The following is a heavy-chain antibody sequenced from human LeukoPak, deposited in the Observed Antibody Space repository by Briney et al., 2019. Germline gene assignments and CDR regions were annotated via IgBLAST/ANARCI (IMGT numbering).Heavy chain of an antibody. Sequence: GGSLRLSCAASGFTFSSYAMSWVRQAPGKGLEWVSAISGSGGGTYYADSVKGRFTISRDNSKNTLYLQMNSLRAEDTAVYYCAKDHTSGSYGLGWYFDLWGRGTLVTVSS. CDR3: AKDHTSGSYGLGWYFDL. D-gene: IGHD1-26*01. CDR2: ISGSGGGT. CDR1: GFTFSSYA. V-gene: IGHV3-23*01. J-gene: IGHJ2*01.